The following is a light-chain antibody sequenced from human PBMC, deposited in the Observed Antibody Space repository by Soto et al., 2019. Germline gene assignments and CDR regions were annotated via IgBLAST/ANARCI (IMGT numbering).Light chain of an antibody. Sequence: EIVLTQSPGTLSLSPGERATLSCRASQSVSNNYLAWYQQKPGQAPRLLIYGASNRATGIPDRFSGSGYGTDFTLTVSSLRSEDSAVYYCQQYNYWPITFGQGTRLEIK. CDR1: QSVSNNY. J-gene: IGKJ5*01. V-gene: IGKV3-20*01. CDR2: GAS. CDR3: QQYNYWPIT.